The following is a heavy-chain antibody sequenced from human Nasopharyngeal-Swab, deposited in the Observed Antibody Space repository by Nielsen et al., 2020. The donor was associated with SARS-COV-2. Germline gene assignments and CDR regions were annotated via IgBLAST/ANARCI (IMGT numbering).Heavy chain of an antibody. CDR2: ISSSSSYI. J-gene: IGHJ6*02. CDR3: ARSKHSGSYYYGMDV. D-gene: IGHD1-26*01. CDR1: GFTFSSYS. V-gene: IGHV3-21*01. Sequence: GGSLRLSCAASGFTFSSYSMNWVRQAPGKGLEWVSSISSSSSYIYYVDSVKGRFTISRDNAKNSLYLQMNSLRAEDTAVYYCARSKHSGSYYYGMDVWGQGTTVTVSS.